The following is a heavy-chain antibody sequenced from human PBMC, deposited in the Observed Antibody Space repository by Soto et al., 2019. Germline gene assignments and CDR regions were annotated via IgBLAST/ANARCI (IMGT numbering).Heavy chain of an antibody. Sequence: SETLSLTCTVSGGSISSYYWSWIRQPPGKGLEWIGYIYYSGSTNYNPSLKSRVTISVDTSKNQFSLKLSSVTAADTAVYYCARDRAYDFWSGYHWFDPWGQGTLVTVSS. V-gene: IGHV4-59*01. J-gene: IGHJ5*02. CDR1: GGSISSYY. CDR3: ARDRAYDFWSGYHWFDP. D-gene: IGHD3-3*01. CDR2: IYYSGST.